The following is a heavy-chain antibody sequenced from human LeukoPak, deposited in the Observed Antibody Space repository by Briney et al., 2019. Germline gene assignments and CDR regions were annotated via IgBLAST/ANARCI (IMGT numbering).Heavy chain of an antibody. D-gene: IGHD2-2*01. J-gene: IGHJ3*02. V-gene: IGHV4-34*01. Sequence: PAETLSLTCAVYGGTFSGYYWTWIRQPPGKGLEWIGEINHSGSTNYNPSLKSRVTISADTSKNQFSLKLTSVTAADTAVYYCARAVVVPLSFDIWGQGTMVTVSS. CDR1: GGTFSGYY. CDR2: INHSGST. CDR3: ARAVVVPLSFDI.